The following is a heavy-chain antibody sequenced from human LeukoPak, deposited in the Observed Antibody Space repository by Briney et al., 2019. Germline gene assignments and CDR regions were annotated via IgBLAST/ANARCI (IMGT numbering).Heavy chain of an antibody. J-gene: IGHJ4*02. CDR1: GFTFSSYR. V-gene: IGHV3-7*01. CDR2: IKQDGSEK. Sequence: GGSLRLSCAASGFTFSSYRMSWVRPAPGKGRGWVANIKQDGSEKYYVDSVKGRFTISRDKAKNSLYLQMNSLRAEDTAVYYCARGQKKRYYDFWSGYSPPGHYWGQGTLVTVSS. CDR3: ARGQKKRYYDFWSGYSPPGHY. D-gene: IGHD3-3*01.